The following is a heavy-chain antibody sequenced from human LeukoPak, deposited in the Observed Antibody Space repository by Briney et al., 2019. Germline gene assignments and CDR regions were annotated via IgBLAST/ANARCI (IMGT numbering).Heavy chain of an antibody. CDR1: GGSISSYY. CDR3: ARVASGTSSSWLFDY. CDR2: IYYSGST. D-gene: IGHD6-13*01. Sequence: PSETLSLTCTVSGGSISSYYWSWIRQPPGKGLEWIGYIYYSGSTNYNPSLKSRVTISVDTSKNQFSLKLSSVTAADTAVYYCARVASGTSSSWLFDYWGQGTLVTVSS. J-gene: IGHJ4*02. V-gene: IGHV4-59*01.